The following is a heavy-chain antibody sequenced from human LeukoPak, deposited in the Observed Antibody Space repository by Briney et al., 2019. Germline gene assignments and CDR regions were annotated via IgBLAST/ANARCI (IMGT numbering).Heavy chain of an antibody. CDR1: GGSISSSSYY. CDR2: IYYSGST. D-gene: IGHD3-22*01. CDR3: ASPYYYGSSGYQGYFDY. J-gene: IGHJ4*02. Sequence: SETLSLTCTVSGGSISSSSYYWGWIRQPPGKGLEWIGSIYYSGSTYYNPSLKSRVTISVDTSKNQFSLKLSSVTAADTAVYYCASPYYYGSSGYQGYFDYWGQGTLVTVSS. V-gene: IGHV4-39*01.